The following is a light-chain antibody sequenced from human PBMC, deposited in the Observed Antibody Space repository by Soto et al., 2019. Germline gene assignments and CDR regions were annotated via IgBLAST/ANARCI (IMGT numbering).Light chain of an antibody. V-gene: IGKV3-11*01. J-gene: IGKJ3*01. Sequence: EIVLTQSPATLSLSPGERATLSCRASQSVSSYLAWYQQKPGQAPRLLIYDASNRATGIPARFSGSESGTDFTLTISSLEPEDFAVYYCQQRSNGSEFTFGPGTKVDIK. CDR2: DAS. CDR3: QQRSNGSEFT. CDR1: QSVSSY.